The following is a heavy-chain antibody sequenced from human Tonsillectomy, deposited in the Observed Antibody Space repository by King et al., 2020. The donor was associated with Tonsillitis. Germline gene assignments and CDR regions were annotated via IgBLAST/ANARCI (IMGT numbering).Heavy chain of an antibody. CDR2: ISYDGSNK. J-gene: IGHJ6*02. CDR1: GFTFSSYG. Sequence: VQLVESGGGVVQPGRSLRLSCAASGFTFSSYGIHWVRQAPGKGLEWVAVISYDGSNKYYADSVKGRFNISRDNSQNTLYLQMNSLRAEDTAVYYCARNYYDSGGLXNGMXVWGQXTTVTVS. CDR3: ARNYYDSGGLXNGMXV. D-gene: IGHD3-22*01. V-gene: IGHV3-33*05.